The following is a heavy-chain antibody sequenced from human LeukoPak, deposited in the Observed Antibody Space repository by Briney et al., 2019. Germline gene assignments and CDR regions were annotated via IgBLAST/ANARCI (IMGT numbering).Heavy chain of an antibody. Sequence: PGGSLRLSCAASGLTFSSYAMSWVRQAPGKGLEWVSAITGSGGSTYYADSVKGRFIISRDNSKNTLFLQMNSLRAEETAVYYCANVWATIAAVGYWGQGTLVTVSS. D-gene: IGHD6-25*01. CDR2: ITGSGGST. CDR1: GLTFSSYA. V-gene: IGHV3-23*01. J-gene: IGHJ4*02. CDR3: ANVWATIAAVGY.